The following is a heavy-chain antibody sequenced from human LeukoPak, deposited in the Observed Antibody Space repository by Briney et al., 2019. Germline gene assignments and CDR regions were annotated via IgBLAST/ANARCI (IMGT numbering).Heavy chain of an antibody. V-gene: IGHV3-30*18. CDR2: ISYDGSNK. Sequence: GRSLRLSCAASGFTFGSYGMHWVRQAPGKGLEWVAVISYDGSNKYYADSVKGRFTISRDNSKNTLYLQMNSLRAEDTAVYYCAKALSKLVLGMDVWGQGTTVTVSS. CDR1: GFTFGSYG. CDR3: AKALSKLVLGMDV. D-gene: IGHD6-6*01. J-gene: IGHJ6*02.